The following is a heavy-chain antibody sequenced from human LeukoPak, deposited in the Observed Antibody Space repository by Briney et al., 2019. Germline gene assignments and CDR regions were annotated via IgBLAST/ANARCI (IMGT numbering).Heavy chain of an antibody. V-gene: IGHV1-46*01. Sequence: ASVKVSCKASGCTFTNSYIHWVRQAPGQVLEWMGLINPDGGNTNYAQNFQGRVTLTRDTSTSTVYMELSSLRSEDTAIYYCARIRDGYNDAHDIWGQGTVVTVPS. J-gene: IGHJ3*02. CDR1: GCTFTNSY. D-gene: IGHD5-24*01. CDR2: INPDGGNT. CDR3: ARIRDGYNDAHDI.